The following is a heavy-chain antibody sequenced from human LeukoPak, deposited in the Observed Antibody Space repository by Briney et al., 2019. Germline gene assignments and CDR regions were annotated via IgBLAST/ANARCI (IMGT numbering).Heavy chain of an antibody. V-gene: IGHV2-5*02. J-gene: IGHJ5*02. Sequence: SGPTLVNPTQTLTLTCTFSGFSLSTSGVGVGWIRQPPGKALEWLAYIYWDDDKRYSPSLKSRLTVTKDTSKNQVVLPVTNMGPVDTGTYYCAHRKVDTPMGPWGQGTLVTVSS. CDR1: GFSLSTSGVG. D-gene: IGHD5-18*01. CDR2: IYWDDDK. CDR3: AHRKVDTPMGP.